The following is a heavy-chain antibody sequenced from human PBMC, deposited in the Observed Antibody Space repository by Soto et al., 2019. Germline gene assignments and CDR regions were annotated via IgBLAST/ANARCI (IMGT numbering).Heavy chain of an antibody. Sequence: GGSLRLSCAASGFTFNSYGIHWVRQAPGKGLEWVAVISHDGSKTNYADSVKGRFTISRDNSKDTVHLQMNSLRAEDTAVYYCAKDTYYYSSSGYDLFDSWGQ. CDR1: GFTFNSYG. D-gene: IGHD3-22*01. CDR2: ISHDGSKT. J-gene: IGHJ4*02. CDR3: AKDTYYYSSSGYDLFDS. V-gene: IGHV3-30*18.